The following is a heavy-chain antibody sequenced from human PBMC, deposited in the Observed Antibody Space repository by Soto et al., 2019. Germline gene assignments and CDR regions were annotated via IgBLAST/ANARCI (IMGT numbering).Heavy chain of an antibody. CDR2: MNPNSGNT. D-gene: IGHD1-1*01. V-gene: IGHV1-8*01. Sequence: KGDCKRAGYAFSIYDSSWPQQATGQGLEWMGWMNPNSGNTGYAQKFQGRVTMTRNTSISTAYMELSSLRSEDTAVYYCARGNWVNAFDIWGQGTMVTVSS. CDR3: ARGNWVNAFDI. CDR1: GYAFSIYD. J-gene: IGHJ3*02.